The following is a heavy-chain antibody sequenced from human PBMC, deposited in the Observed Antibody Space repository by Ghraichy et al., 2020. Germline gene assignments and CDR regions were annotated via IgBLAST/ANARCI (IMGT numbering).Heavy chain of an antibody. CDR3: ARTGRDYSDSSPDSESDY. CDR1: GGTFSRYA. Sequence: SVKVSCKASGGTFSRYAISWVRQAPGQGLEWMGKIIPILGIANYAQKFQVRVRITADISTSTAYMELSSLRSEDTAFYYCARTGRDYSDSSPDSESDYWGQGTLVTVSS. J-gene: IGHJ4*02. CDR2: IIPILGIA. V-gene: IGHV1-69*04. D-gene: IGHD3-22*01.